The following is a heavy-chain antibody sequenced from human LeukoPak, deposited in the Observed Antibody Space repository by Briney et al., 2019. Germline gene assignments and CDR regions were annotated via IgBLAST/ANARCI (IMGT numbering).Heavy chain of an antibody. CDR2: ISSSGSFI. D-gene: IGHD3-9*01. CDR1: GFTFSNYR. J-gene: IGHJ4*02. CDR3: VRDYYDILTGYYADY. Sequence: PGGSLRLSCAASGFTFSNYRTNWVRQAPGKGLEWVSSISSSGSFIYYADSVRGRFTISRDNAKNSLYLQMNSLRAEDTAVYYCVRDYYDILTGYYADYWGQGTLVTVSS. V-gene: IGHV3-21*01.